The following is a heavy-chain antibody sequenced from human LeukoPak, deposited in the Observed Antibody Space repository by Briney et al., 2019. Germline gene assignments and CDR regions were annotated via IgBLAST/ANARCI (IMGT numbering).Heavy chain of an antibody. D-gene: IGHD6-25*01. J-gene: IGHJ6*03. CDR3: ARDISSAACSLCYYYYMDV. CDR1: GFTFSSYA. V-gene: IGHV3-23*01. CDR2: ISGSGGST. Sequence: GGSLRLSCAASGFTFSSYAMSWVRQAPGKGLEWVSAISGSGGSTYYADSVKGRFTISRDNAKNSLYLQMNSLRAEDTAVYYCARDISSAACSLCYYYYMDVWGKGTTVTVSS.